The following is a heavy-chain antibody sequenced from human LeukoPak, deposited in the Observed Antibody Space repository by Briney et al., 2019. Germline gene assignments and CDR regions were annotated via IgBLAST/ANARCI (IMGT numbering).Heavy chain of an antibody. CDR2: IYYSGST. Sequence: SETLSLTCTVSGGSISSSSYYWGWIRQPPGKGLEWIGSIYYSGSTYYNPSLKSRVTISVDTSKNQFSLKLSSVTAADTAVYYCARHYSRLITFGGVIAPFDYWGQGTLVTVSS. CDR1: GGSISSSSYY. V-gene: IGHV4-39*01. D-gene: IGHD3-16*02. J-gene: IGHJ4*02. CDR3: ARHYSRLITFGGVIAPFDY.